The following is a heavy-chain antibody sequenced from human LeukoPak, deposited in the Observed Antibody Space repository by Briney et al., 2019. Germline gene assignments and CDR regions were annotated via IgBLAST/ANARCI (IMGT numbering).Heavy chain of an antibody. Sequence: GGSLRLSCAASGFTSSSYSMNWVRQAPGKGLEWVSSISSSGTYIYYADSVKGRFTISRDNAKKSLYLQMNSLRAEDTAVYYCARDRTSEYSSSWDYYGMDVWGQGTTVTVSS. V-gene: IGHV3-21*01. CDR2: ISSSGTYI. CDR3: ARDRTSEYSSSWDYYGMDV. D-gene: IGHD6-13*01. CDR1: GFTSSSYS. J-gene: IGHJ6*02.